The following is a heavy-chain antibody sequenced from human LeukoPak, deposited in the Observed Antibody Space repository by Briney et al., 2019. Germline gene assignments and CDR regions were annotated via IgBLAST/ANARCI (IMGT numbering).Heavy chain of an antibody. J-gene: IGHJ3*02. CDR2: IYYSGTT. Sequence: SETLSLTCTVSGGSISSAGYYWSWIPHHPGKGLEYIGYIYYSGTTNYNPSLTSRVTISVDTSNNQFSLKLSSVTAADTAVYYCALVYCSSTRCYIGAFDIWGQGTMVTVSS. CDR1: GGSISSAGYY. V-gene: IGHV4-31*03. CDR3: ALVYCSSTRCYIGAFDI. D-gene: IGHD2-2*02.